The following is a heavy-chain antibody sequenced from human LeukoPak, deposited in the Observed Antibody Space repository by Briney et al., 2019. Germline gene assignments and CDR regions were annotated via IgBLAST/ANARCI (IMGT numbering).Heavy chain of an antibody. CDR1: GGSISSYY. Sequence: SETLSLTCTVSGGSISSYYWSWIRQPPGKGLEWIGYIYYSGSTNYNPSLKSRVTISVDTSKNQFSLKLSSVTAADTAVCYCARRTGDSEAFDYWGQGTLVTVSS. CDR2: IYYSGST. D-gene: IGHD7-27*01. CDR3: ARRTGDSEAFDY. J-gene: IGHJ4*02. V-gene: IGHV4-59*01.